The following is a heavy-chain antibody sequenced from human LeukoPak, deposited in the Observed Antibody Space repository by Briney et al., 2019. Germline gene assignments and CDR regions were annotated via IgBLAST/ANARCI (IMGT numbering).Heavy chain of an antibody. J-gene: IGHJ4*02. CDR3: ARDLKDLGDTRSGHDQTDY. D-gene: IGHD4-17*01. CDR2: INPSGGST. Sequence: ASVKVSCKATGYTFTSYHMHWVRQAPGQGLEWMGVINPSGGSTNYTQRFQGRVTMTRDTSTGTVYMELSDLRSEDTAVYYCARDLKDLGDTRSGHDQTDYWGQGTLVTVSS. V-gene: IGHV1-46*01. CDR1: GYTFTSYH.